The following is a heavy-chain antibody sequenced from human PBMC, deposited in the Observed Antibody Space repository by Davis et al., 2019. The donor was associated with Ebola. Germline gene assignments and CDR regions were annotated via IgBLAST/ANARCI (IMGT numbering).Heavy chain of an antibody. CDR2: IIPIIGTA. J-gene: IGHJ4*02. Sequence: SVKVSCKASGGIFSSYGISWVRQAPGQGLEWMGTIIPIIGTANYAQKFQGRVTITADESTSTAYMELSSLRSEDTAVYYCARDTVGATSQWGQGTLVTVSS. V-gene: IGHV1-69*11. D-gene: IGHD1-26*01. CDR3: ARDTVGATSQ. CDR1: GGIFSSYG.